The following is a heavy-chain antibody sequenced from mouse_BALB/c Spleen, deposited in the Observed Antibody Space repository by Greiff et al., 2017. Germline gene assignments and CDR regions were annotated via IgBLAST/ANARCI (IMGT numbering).Heavy chain of an antibody. Sequence: LKQPGSELVRPGASVKLSCKASGYTFTSYWMHWVKQRPGQGLEWIGNIYPGSGSTNYDEKFKSKATLTVDTSSSTAYMQLSGLTSEDSAVYYCTRGPQVNYWGQGTTLTVSS. CDR3: TRGPQVNY. CDR1: GYTFTSYW. CDR2: IYPGSGST. J-gene: IGHJ2*01. D-gene: IGHD2-13*01. V-gene: IGHV1S22*01.